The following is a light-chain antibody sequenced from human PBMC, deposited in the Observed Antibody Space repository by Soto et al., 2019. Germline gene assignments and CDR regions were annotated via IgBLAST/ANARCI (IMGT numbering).Light chain of an antibody. J-gene: IGKJ1*01. V-gene: IGKV3-11*01. CDR2: DAS. Sequence: EIVLTQSPATLSLSPGERATLPCRASQSVSSYLAWYQQKPGQAPRLLIYDASNRATDIPARFSGSGSGTDFTLTISSLEAEDFAVYYCLQRSGWPWTFGQGTKVEIK. CDR3: LQRSGWPWT. CDR1: QSVSSY.